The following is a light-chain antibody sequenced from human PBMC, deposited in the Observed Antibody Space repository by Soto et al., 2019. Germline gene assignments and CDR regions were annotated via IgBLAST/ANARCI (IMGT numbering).Light chain of an antibody. CDR2: GAS. Sequence: EIVLTQSPGTLSLSPGERATLSCRASQSVDSSYLSWYQQKPGQAPRLLIYGASSRATGIPARFSGSGSGTDFTLTISRLEPDDFAVYYCQHYGGSPLTFGGGTKVEI. J-gene: IGKJ4*01. CDR1: QSVDSSY. CDR3: QHYGGSPLT. V-gene: IGKV3-20*01.